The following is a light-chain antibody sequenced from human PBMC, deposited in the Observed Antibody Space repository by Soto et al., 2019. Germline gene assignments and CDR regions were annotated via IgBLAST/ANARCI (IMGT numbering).Light chain of an antibody. CDR3: QQYKNWPST. V-gene: IGKV3-15*01. Sequence: EIMMTQSPATLSVSPGERVTLSCRASQSINSNLAWYQQKPGQAPRLLFYAASTRTTGVPARFSGSGSGTGYTLTISRLQSEDFAIYYCQQYKNWPSTFGQGTKLEIK. J-gene: IGKJ2*01. CDR2: AAS. CDR1: QSINSN.